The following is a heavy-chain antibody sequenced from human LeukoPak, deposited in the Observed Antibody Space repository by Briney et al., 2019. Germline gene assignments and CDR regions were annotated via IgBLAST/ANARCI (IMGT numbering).Heavy chain of an antibody. V-gene: IGHV1-69*05. CDR3: ARDSPSRDGYNYVDY. CDR2: IIPIFGTA. Sequence: SVKVSCKASGGTFSSYAISWVRQAPGQGLEWMGRIIPIFGTANYAQKFQGRVMITTDESTSTAYMELSSLRSEDTAVYYCARDSPSRDGYNYVDYWGQGTLVTVSS. D-gene: IGHD5-24*01. CDR1: GGTFSSYA. J-gene: IGHJ4*02.